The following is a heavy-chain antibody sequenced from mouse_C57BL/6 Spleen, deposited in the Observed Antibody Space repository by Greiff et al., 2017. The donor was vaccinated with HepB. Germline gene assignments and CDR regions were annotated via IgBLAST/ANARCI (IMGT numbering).Heavy chain of an antibody. D-gene: IGHD1-1*01. V-gene: IGHV1-50*01. J-gene: IGHJ2*01. Sequence: VQLQQPGAELVKPGASVKLSCKASGYTFTSYWMQWVKQRPGQGLEWIGEIDPSDSYTNYNQKFKGKATLTVDTSSSTAYMQLSSLTSEDSAVYYCARSTTVVATDYWGQGTTLTVSS. CDR1: GYTFTSYW. CDR2: IDPSDSYT. CDR3: ARSTTVVATDY.